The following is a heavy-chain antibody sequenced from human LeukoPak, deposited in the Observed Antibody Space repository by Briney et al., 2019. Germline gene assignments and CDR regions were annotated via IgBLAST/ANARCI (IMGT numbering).Heavy chain of an antibody. V-gene: IGHV3-30*04. CDR2: ISYDGSNK. CDR1: GFTFSRYA. Sequence: PGGSLRLSCSASGFTFSRYAMHWVRQAPGKGLEWVAVISYDGSNKYYADSVKGRFTISRDNSKNTLYLQMNSLRAEDTAVYYCAKVQYGDYGCFDYWGQGTLVTVSS. CDR3: AKVQYGDYGCFDY. D-gene: IGHD4-17*01. J-gene: IGHJ4*02.